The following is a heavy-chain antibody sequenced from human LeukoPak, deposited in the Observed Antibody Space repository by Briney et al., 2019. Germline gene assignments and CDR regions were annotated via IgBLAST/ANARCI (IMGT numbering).Heavy chain of an antibody. CDR1: GFTFSSYA. CDR3: AKAPGNFYVSGSYEAY. Sequence: GGSLRLSCAASGFTFSSYAMSWVRQAPGKGLEWFSGISGSGGRTHYADSVKGRFTISRDTSKNTLYLQMNSLRAEDTAVYYCAKAPGNFYVSGSYEAYWGQGTLVTVSS. CDR2: ISGSGGRT. V-gene: IGHV3-23*01. D-gene: IGHD3-10*01. J-gene: IGHJ4*02.